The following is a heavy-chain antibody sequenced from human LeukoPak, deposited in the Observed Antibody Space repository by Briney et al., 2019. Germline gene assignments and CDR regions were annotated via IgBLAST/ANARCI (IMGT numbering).Heavy chain of an antibody. CDR2: IRSKANSYAT. CDR1: GFTFSGSA. Sequence: AGGSLRLSCAASGFTFSGSAMHWVRQASGKGLEWVGRIRSKANSYATAYAASVKGRFTISRDDSKNTAYLQMNSLKTEDTAVYYCTSRGTVIAAAGTQTSNYWGQGTLVIVSS. J-gene: IGHJ4*02. V-gene: IGHV3-73*01. D-gene: IGHD6-13*01. CDR3: TSRGTVIAAAGTQTSNY.